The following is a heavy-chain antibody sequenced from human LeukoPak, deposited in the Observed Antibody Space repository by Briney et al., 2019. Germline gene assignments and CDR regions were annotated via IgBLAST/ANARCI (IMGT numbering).Heavy chain of an antibody. CDR3: ARGGHYSPSHEHYLQYMDV. CDR1: GDSFSGYY. Sequence: PSETLSLTCTVSGDSFSGYYWSWIRQPAGKGPEWIGRVYTNGNTDYIASLKGRVTVSVDTSKKQFSLKLSSVTAADTAVYYCARGGHYSPSHEHYLQYMDVWGRGTMVIVS. V-gene: IGHV4-4*07. J-gene: IGHJ6*03. D-gene: IGHD1-26*01. CDR2: VYTNGNT.